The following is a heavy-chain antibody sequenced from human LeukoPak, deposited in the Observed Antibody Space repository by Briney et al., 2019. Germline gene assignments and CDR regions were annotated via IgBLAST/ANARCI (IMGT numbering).Heavy chain of an antibody. Sequence: GGSLRLSCVVSGFTFSSYSMKWVRQAPGKGLEWVSYIKSSSSTIHYADSVKGRFTVSRDNAKNSLYLQMNSLRAEDTGVYYCARGSSGLEDYWGQGTLVIVSS. CDR2: IKSSSSTI. V-gene: IGHV3-48*01. CDR3: ARGSSGLEDY. D-gene: IGHD6-19*01. CDR1: GFTFSSYS. J-gene: IGHJ4*02.